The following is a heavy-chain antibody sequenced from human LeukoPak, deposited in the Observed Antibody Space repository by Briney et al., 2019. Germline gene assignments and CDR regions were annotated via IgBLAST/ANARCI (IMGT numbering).Heavy chain of an antibody. CDR1: GGSISSSNW. Sequence: ASETLSLTCAVSGGSISSSNWWSWVRQPPGKGLEWIGEIYHSGSTNYNPSLKSRVTISVDKSKNQFSLKLSSVTAADTAVYYCARDVRVPYYYYYMDVWGKGTTVTVSS. J-gene: IGHJ6*03. V-gene: IGHV4-4*02. CDR3: ARDVRVPYYYYYMDV. D-gene: IGHD2-8*02. CDR2: IYHSGST.